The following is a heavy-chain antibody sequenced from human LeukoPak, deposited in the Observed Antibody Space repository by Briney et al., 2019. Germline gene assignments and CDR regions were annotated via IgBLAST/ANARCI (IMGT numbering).Heavy chain of an antibody. V-gene: IGHV1-2*02. J-gene: IGHJ4*02. Sequence: ASVKVSCKASGYTFTGYYMHWVRQAPGQGLEWMGWINPNSGGTNYAQKFQGRVTMTRDTSISTAYMELSRLRSDDTAAYYCARDEGFVSYMYYFDYWGQGTLVTVSS. CDR2: INPNSGGT. CDR3: ARDEGFVSYMYYFDY. D-gene: IGHD3-16*01. CDR1: GYTFTGYY.